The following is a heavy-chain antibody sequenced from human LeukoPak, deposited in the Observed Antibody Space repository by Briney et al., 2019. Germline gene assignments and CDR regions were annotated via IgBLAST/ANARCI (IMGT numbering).Heavy chain of an antibody. D-gene: IGHD2-15*01. CDR3: AREWGVGLLPRGGFDY. J-gene: IGHJ4*02. CDR2: ISYDGSNK. Sequence: GRSLRLSCAASGFTFSSYAMHWVRQAPGKGLEWVAVISYDGSNKYYADSVKGRFTISRDNSKNTLYLQMNSLRAEDTAVYYCAREWGVGLLPRGGFDYWGQGTLVTVSS. V-gene: IGHV3-30-3*01. CDR1: GFTFSSYA.